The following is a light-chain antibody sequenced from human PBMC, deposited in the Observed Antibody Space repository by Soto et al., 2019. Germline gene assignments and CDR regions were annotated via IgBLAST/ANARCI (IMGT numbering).Light chain of an antibody. CDR2: GAS. CDR3: QQYNSYSRT. J-gene: IGKJ1*01. CDR1: QSVSSN. V-gene: IGKV3-15*01. Sequence: EIVQTQSPATLAVSPGEGATLSCRASQSVSSNLAWYQQKPGQAPRLLIYGASTRATGIPARFSGSGSGTEFTLTISSLQPDDFATYYCQQYNSYSRTFGQGTEVDI.